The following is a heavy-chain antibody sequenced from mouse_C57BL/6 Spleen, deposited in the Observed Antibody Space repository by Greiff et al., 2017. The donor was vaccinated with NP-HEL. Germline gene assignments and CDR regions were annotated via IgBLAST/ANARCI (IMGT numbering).Heavy chain of an antibody. V-gene: IGHV1-69*01. Sequence: QVQLQQPGAELVMPGASVKLSCKASGYTFTSYWMHWVKQRPGQGLEWIGEIDPSDSYTNSNQKFKGKSTLPVDKSSSTAYMQLSSLTSEDSAVYYCARVGYDGFFDYWGQGTTLTVSS. CDR3: ARVGYDGFFDY. D-gene: IGHD2-3*01. J-gene: IGHJ2*01. CDR2: IDPSDSYT. CDR1: GYTFTSYW.